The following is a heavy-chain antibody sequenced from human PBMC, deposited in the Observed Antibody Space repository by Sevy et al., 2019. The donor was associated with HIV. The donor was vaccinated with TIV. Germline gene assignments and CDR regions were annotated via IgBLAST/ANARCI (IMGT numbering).Heavy chain of an antibody. J-gene: IGHJ6*03. CDR1: GGTFSSYA. CDR2: TIPIFGTA. D-gene: IGHD1-26*01. Sequence: SVKVSCKASGGTFSSYAISWVRQAPGQGLEWMGGTIPIFGTANYAQKFQGRVTITADKSTSTAYMELSSLRSEDTAVYYCAIVGATTGYYYYMDVWGKGTTVTVSS. V-gene: IGHV1-69*06. CDR3: AIVGATTGYYYYMDV.